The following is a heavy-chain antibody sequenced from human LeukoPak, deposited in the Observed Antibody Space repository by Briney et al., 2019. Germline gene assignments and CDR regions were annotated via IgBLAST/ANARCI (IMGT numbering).Heavy chain of an antibody. V-gene: IGHV3-33*06. J-gene: IGHJ4*02. CDR3: AKDSRLQLWDYFAY. CDR1: GFTFSSYG. Sequence: PGRSLRLSCAASGFTFSSYGMHWVRQAPGKGLEWVAVIWYDGSNKYYADSVKGRFTISRDNSKNTLYLQMNSLRAEDTAVYYCAKDSRLQLWDYFAYWGQGTLVTVSS. CDR2: IWYDGSNK. D-gene: IGHD5-18*01.